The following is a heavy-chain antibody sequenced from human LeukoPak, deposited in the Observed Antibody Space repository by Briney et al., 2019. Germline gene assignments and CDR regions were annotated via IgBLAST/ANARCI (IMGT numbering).Heavy chain of an antibody. V-gene: IGHV3-30*02. Sequence: GGSLRLSCAASGFTFSSSGMHWVRQAPGKGLEWVAFIRHDGSYKYYADSVKGRFTISRDNAKNSLYLQMNSLRAEDTALYHCARDKRRFGELSSYYYYGMDVWGQGTTVTVSS. D-gene: IGHD3-10*01. CDR3: ARDKRRFGELSSYYYYGMDV. CDR2: IRHDGSYK. J-gene: IGHJ6*02. CDR1: GFTFSSSG.